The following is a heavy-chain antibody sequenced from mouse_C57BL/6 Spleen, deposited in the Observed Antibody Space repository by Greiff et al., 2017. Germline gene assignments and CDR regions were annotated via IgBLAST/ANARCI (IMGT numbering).Heavy chain of an antibody. J-gene: IGHJ1*03. CDR2: IDPTSGGT. V-gene: IGHV1-72*01. D-gene: IGHD2-5*01. CDR3: ARADGYSNYGYFEV. Sequence: VQLHQPGAELVKPGASVKLSCKASGYTFTSYWMHWVKQRPGRGLEWIGRIDPTSGGTKYNEKFKSKATLTVDKPSSTAYMQLSGLTSEDSAVYYWARADGYSNYGYFEVWGTGTTVTVSS. CDR1: GYTFTSYW.